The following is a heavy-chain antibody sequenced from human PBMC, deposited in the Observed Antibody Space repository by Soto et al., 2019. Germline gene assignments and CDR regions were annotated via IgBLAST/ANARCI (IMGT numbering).Heavy chain of an antibody. J-gene: IGHJ4*02. CDR3: ARRRSSGYQY. Sequence: EVQLVESGGGLVQPGGSLRLSCAASGFTFSRYWVTWVRQAPGKGLEWVATIKQDGSEKYYVDSVKGRFTISRDNAKNSLFLQMNSMIAEDTAVYYCARRRSSGYQYWGQGTLVTVSS. V-gene: IGHV3-7*01. CDR1: GFTFSRYW. D-gene: IGHD6-19*01. CDR2: IKQDGSEK.